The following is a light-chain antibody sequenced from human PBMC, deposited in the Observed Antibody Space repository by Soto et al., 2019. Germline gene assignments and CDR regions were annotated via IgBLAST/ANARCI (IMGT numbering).Light chain of an antibody. J-gene: IGLJ1*01. V-gene: IGLV2-14*01. CDR1: SSDVGGYDY. CDR2: EVS. CDR3: SSYTSSTIYV. Sequence: QSVMTQPASVSGSPGQSITISCTGTSSDVGGYDYVSWYLQHPGKAPILMIYEVSNRPSAVSNRFSGSKFGNTASLTISGLQAEDEADYYCSSYTSSTIYVFGTGPKVTVL.